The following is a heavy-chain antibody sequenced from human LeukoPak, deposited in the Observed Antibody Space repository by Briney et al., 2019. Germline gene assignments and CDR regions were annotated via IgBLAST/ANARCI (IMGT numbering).Heavy chain of an antibody. D-gene: IGHD6-19*01. Sequence: AASVKVSCKASGYTFTSYDINWVRQATGQGLEWVGWMNPNSGNTGYAQKFQGRVTITRNTSISTAYMELSRLRSDDTAVYYCARDRGQQWLVPNYMDVWGKGTTVTISS. J-gene: IGHJ6*03. V-gene: IGHV1-8*03. CDR1: GYTFTSYD. CDR3: ARDRGQQWLVPNYMDV. CDR2: MNPNSGNT.